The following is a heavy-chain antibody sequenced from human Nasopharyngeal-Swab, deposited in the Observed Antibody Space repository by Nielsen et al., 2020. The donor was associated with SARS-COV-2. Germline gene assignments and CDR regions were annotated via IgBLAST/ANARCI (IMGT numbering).Heavy chain of an antibody. V-gene: IGHV3-48*04. J-gene: IGHJ4*02. D-gene: IGHD3-10*01. CDR1: GFTFSSYS. Sequence: GESLKISCAASGFTFSSYSMNWVRQAPGKGLEWVSYISSSSSTIYYADSVKGRFTISRDNAKNSLYLQMNSLRAEDTAVYYCARADGYGSGSYSDYWGQGTLVTVSS. CDR2: ISSSSSTI. CDR3: ARADGYGSGSYSDY.